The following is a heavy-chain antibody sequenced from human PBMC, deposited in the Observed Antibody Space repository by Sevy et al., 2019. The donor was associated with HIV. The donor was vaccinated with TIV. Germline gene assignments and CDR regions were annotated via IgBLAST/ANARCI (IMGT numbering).Heavy chain of an antibody. J-gene: IGHJ4*02. CDR2: ISGSGGST. V-gene: IGHV3-23*01. CDR1: GFTFSSYA. Sequence: GGSLRLSCAASGFTFSSYAMSWVRQAPGRGLEWVSAISGSGGSTYYADSVKGRFTISRDNAKNTLYLQMNSLRAEDTAVYYCAKDQQYSYDXYXDXWGQGTLVTVSS. D-gene: IGHD5-18*01. CDR3: AKDQQYSYDXYXDX.